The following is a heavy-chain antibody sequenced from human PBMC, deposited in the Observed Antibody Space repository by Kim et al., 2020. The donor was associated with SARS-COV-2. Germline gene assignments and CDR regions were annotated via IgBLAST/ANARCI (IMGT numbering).Heavy chain of an antibody. Sequence: ASVKVSCKASGYTFTSYDINWVRQATGQGLEWMGWMNPNSVNTGYAQKFQGRVTMTRNTSISTAYMELNSLRSEDTAVYYCARGRNSLLWFGELFFFNWFDPWGQGTLVTVSS. CDR3: ARGRNSLLWFGELFFFNWFDP. D-gene: IGHD3-10*01. CDR2: MNPNSVNT. J-gene: IGHJ5*02. V-gene: IGHV1-8*01. CDR1: GYTFTSYD.